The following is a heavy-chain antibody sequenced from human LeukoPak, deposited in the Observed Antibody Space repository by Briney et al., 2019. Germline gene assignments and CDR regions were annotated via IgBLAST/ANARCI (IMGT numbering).Heavy chain of an antibody. CDR3: AKDRGYSSSWPPVGFDP. CDR2: ISGSGGST. V-gene: IGHV3-23*01. D-gene: IGHD6-13*01. CDR1: GFTFSSYA. J-gene: IGHJ5*02. Sequence: GGSLRISCAASGFTFSSYAMSWVRQAPGKGLEWVSAISGSGGSTYYADSVKGRFTISRDNPKNTLYLQMNSLRAEDTAVYYCAKDRGYSSSWPPVGFDPWGQGTLVTVSS.